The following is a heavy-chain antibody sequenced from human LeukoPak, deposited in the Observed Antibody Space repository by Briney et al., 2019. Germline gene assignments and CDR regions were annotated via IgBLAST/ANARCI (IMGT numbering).Heavy chain of an antibody. D-gene: IGHD3-10*01. CDR2: TYHSGSA. CDR3: ARVLDYYGSGIYSFDY. V-gene: IGHV4-38-2*02. CDR1: GGSISSYY. Sequence: SETLSLTCTVSGGSISSYYWGWIRQPPGKGLEWIGGTYHSGSAYYNPSLKSRVTISVDTSKNQFSLKLSSVTAADTAVYYCARVLDYYGSGIYSFDYWGQGTLVTVSS. J-gene: IGHJ4*02.